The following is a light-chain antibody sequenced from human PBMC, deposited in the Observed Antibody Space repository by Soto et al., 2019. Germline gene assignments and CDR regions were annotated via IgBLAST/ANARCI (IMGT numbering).Light chain of an antibody. J-gene: IGLJ1*01. CDR1: SSDVGGYNY. CDR2: EVS. Sequence: QSALTQPASVSGSPGQSITISCTGTSSDVGGYNYGSWYQQHPGKAPKLMIYEVSNRPSGVSNRFSGSKSGNTASLTISGLQAEDDADYYCSSYTSSRTPYVFGTGTKVTVL. CDR3: SSYTSSRTPYV. V-gene: IGLV2-14*01.